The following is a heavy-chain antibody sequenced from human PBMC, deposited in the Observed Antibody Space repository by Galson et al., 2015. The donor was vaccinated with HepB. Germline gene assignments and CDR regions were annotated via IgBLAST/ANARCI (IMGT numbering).Heavy chain of an antibody. CDR1: GFTFSSYS. V-gene: IGHV3-48*04. CDR2: ISSTSSTI. J-gene: IGHJ4*02. Sequence: SLRLSCEASGFTFSSYSMNCVRQAPRERLEWVSYISSTSSTIYYADSVKGRFTISRDNAKNSMYLQMNSLRTEDTAVYYCLRLGDLSGYSSSWGQGTLVTVSS. D-gene: IGHD6-13*01. CDR3: LRLGDLSGYSSS.